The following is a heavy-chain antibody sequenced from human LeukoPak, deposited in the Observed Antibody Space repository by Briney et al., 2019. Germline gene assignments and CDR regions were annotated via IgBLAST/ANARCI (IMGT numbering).Heavy chain of an antibody. CDR3: ARDATYGGSYYYYYYYMDV. V-gene: IGHV3-7*01. CDR2: IKQDGSEK. D-gene: IGHD1-26*01. J-gene: IGHJ6*03. Sequence: GGSLRLSCAASGFTFSSYWMSWVRQAPGKGLEWVANIKQDGSEKYYVDSVKGRFTISRDNAKNSLYLQMNSLRAEDTAVYYCARDATYGGSYYYYYYYMDVWGKGTTVTISS. CDR1: GFTFSSYW.